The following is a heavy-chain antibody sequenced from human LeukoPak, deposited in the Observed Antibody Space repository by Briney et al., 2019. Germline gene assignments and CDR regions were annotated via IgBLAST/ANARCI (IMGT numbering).Heavy chain of an antibody. CDR3: ARGRPHGSDY. J-gene: IGHJ4*02. Sequence: GGSLRLSCAASGFSFSSYWMNWVRQAPGKGLVRVSRISSDGSSTNYADSVKGRFTISRDNAKNTLYLQMNSLRVEDTAVYYCARGRPHGSDYWGQGTLVTVSS. CDR2: ISSDGSST. D-gene: IGHD2-15*01. V-gene: IGHV3-74*01. CDR1: GFSFSSYW.